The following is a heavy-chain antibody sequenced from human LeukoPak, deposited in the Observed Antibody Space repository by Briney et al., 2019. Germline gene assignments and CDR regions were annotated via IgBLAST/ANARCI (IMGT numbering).Heavy chain of an antibody. Sequence: PGRSLRLSCAASGFTFSSYGMHWVRQAPGKGVERGAVIWYDGSNKYYADSVKGGFTISRDNSKNTLYMQMTRLRAEATAVYYCAKSAQYYYYYYMDVWGKGTTVTVSS. CDR3: AKSAQYYYYYYMDV. CDR2: IWYDGSNK. V-gene: IGHV3-33*06. J-gene: IGHJ6*03. CDR1: GFTFSSYG.